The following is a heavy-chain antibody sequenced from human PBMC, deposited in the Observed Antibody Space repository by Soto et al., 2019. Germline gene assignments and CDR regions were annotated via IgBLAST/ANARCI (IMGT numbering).Heavy chain of an antibody. D-gene: IGHD2-21*01. CDR1: GYTLTKLS. Sequence: ASVNVSCNVSGYTLTKLSMHWVRQAPGKGLEWMGGFDPEDGETIYAQKFQGRVTMTEDTSTDTAYMELSSLRSEDTAVYYCATIVAVGNYFDYWGQGTLVTVSS. CDR2: FDPEDGET. CDR3: ATIVAVGNYFDY. V-gene: IGHV1-24*01. J-gene: IGHJ4*02.